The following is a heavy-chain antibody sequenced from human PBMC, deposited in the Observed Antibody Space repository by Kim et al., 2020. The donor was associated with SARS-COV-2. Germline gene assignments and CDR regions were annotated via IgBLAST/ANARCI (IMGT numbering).Heavy chain of an antibody. CDR3: ARASGYCSSTSCYREAHDAFDI. Sequence: ASVKVSCKASGYTFTSYAMNWVRQAPGQGLEWMGWINTNTGNPTYAQGFTGRFVFSLDTSVSTAYLQISSLKAEDTAVYYCARASGYCSSTSCYREAHDAFDIWGQGTMVTVSS. D-gene: IGHD2-2*02. V-gene: IGHV7-4-1*02. CDR1: GYTFTSYA. J-gene: IGHJ3*02. CDR2: INTNTGNP.